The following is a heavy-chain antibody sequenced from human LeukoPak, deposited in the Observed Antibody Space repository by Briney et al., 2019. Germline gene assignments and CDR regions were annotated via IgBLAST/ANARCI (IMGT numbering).Heavy chain of an antibody. V-gene: IGHV4-59*01. CDR2: IYYSGST. CDR3: ARGIAAAGTGGY. J-gene: IGHJ4*02. D-gene: IGHD6-13*01. CDR1: GGSISSYY. Sequence: PSETLSLTCTVSGGSISSYYWSWIRQPPGKGLEWIGYIYYSGSTNYNPSLKSRVTISVDTPKNQFSLKLSSVTAADTAVYYCARGIAAAGTGGYWGQGTLVTVSS.